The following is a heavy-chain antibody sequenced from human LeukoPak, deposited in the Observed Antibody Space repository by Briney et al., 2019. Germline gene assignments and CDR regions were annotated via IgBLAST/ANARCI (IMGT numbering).Heavy chain of an antibody. CDR3: AREWRGAFFDY. J-gene: IGHJ4*02. Sequence: SETLSLTCNVSGGPINNYWGWLRQSPGKGLEWIASVYYSGSTDYNPPLESRVTISLDKSKNHFSLSLTSVTAADTAVYYCAREWRGAFFDYWGQGTPVTVSS. D-gene: IGHD1-26*01. CDR1: GGPINNY. CDR2: VYYSGST. V-gene: IGHV4-59*01.